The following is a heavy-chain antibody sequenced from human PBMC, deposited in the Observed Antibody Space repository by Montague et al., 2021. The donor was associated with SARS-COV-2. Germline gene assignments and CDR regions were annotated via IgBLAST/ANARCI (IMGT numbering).Heavy chain of an antibody. CDR3: ARVEAQQLARY. V-gene: IGHV4-39*07. CDR1: GGSISSGGYY. J-gene: IGHJ4*02. CDR2: IYYSGST. Sequence: SETLSLTCTVSGGSISSGGYYWSWIRQPPGKGLEWIGTIYYSGSTYYNASLKSRVIISVDTSKNQFSLNLSSVTAADTAVYYCARVEAQQLARYWGQGTLVTVSS. D-gene: IGHD1-1*01.